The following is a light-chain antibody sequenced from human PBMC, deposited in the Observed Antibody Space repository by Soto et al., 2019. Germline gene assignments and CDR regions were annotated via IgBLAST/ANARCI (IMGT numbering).Light chain of an antibody. Sequence: DIQMTQSPSTLSASVGDRVTITCRASQRISSWLAWYQQKPGKAPKLLIYKASSLESGVPSRFSVSGSGTAFTLTLSSLQPDDCATYYCQQYNSYPCTFGQGTKVEIK. V-gene: IGKV1-5*03. CDR3: QQYNSYPCT. J-gene: IGKJ1*01. CDR2: KAS. CDR1: QRISSW.